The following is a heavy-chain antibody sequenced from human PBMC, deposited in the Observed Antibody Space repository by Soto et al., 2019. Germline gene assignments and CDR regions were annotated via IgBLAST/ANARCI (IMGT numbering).Heavy chain of an antibody. CDR2: IYYSGST. J-gene: IGHJ4*02. Sequence: SETLSLTCTVSGGSISSYYWSWIRQPPGKGLEWIGYIYYSGSTNYNPSLKSRVTISVDTSKNQFSLKLSSVTAADTAVYYCARSEGYSSSSFDYWGQGTLVTVSS. CDR1: GGSISSYY. CDR3: ARSEGYSSSSFDY. V-gene: IGHV4-59*08. D-gene: IGHD6-6*01.